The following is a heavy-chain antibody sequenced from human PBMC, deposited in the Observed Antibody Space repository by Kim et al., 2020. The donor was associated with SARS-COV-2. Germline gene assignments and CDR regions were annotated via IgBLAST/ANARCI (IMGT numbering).Heavy chain of an antibody. Sequence: GGSLRLSCAASGFTFSSYWMHWVRQAPGKGLVWVSRINSDGSSTSYADSVKGRFTISRDNAKNTLYLQMNSLRAEDTAVYYCASGQVRGEMDYYYGMDVWGQGTTVTVSS. CDR3: ASGQVRGEMDYYYGMDV. CDR2: INSDGSST. J-gene: IGHJ6*02. CDR1: GFTFSSYW. V-gene: IGHV3-74*01. D-gene: IGHD3-10*01.